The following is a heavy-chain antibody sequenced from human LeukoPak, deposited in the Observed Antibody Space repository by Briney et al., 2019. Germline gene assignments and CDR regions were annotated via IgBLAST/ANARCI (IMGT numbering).Heavy chain of an antibody. J-gene: IGHJ4*02. CDR2: ISGSGGST. CDR3: AKRDTARAAFDY. Sequence: GGSLRLSCAASGFTFSSYAMSWVRQAPGKGLEWVSAISGSGGSTSYGDSVKGRFTISRDNSKNTVYLQMNSLRAEDTAVYYCAKRDTARAAFDYWGQGTLVTVPS. D-gene: IGHD5-18*01. V-gene: IGHV3-23*01. CDR1: GFTFSSYA.